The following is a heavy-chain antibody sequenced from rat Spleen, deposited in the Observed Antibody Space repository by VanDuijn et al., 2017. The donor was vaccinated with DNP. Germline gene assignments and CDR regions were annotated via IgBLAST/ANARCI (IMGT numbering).Heavy chain of an antibody. CDR2: ISYSGST. V-gene: IGHV3-1*01. J-gene: IGHJ2*01. CDR3: ARWRIGPHYFDY. D-gene: IGHD1-11*01. Sequence: EVQLQESGPGLVKPSQSLSLTCSVTGYSITSNYWGWIRKFPGNKMEYIGHISYSGSTNYNPSLRRRISITRDTSKNQFFLQLNSVSTDDTATYYCARWRIGPHYFDYWGQGVMVTVSS. CDR1: GYSITSNY.